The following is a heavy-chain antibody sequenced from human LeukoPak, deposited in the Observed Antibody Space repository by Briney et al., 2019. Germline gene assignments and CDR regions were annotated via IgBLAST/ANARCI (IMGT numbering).Heavy chain of an antibody. CDR1: GFTVSSNY. CDR3: ASRLHTAMVVGYYGMDV. V-gene: IGHV3-53*01. J-gene: IGHJ6*02. CDR2: IYSGGST. Sequence: GGSLRLSCAASGFTVSSNYMSWVRQAPGKGQEWVSVIYSGGSTYYADSVKGRFTISRDNSKNTLYLQMNSLRAEDTAVYYCASRLHTAMVVGYYGMDVWGQGTTVTVSS. D-gene: IGHD5-18*01.